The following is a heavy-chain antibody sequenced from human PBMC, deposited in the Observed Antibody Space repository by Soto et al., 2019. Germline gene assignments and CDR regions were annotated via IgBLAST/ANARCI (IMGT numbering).Heavy chain of an antibody. V-gene: IGHV1-69*13. Sequence: GASVKVSCKASGGTFSSYAISWVRQAPGQGLEWMGGIIPIFGTANYAQKFQGRVTITADESTSTAYMELSSLRSEDTAVYYCASRTIFGVVTHGYYYYGMDVWGQGTTVTVSS. CDR1: GGTFSSYA. CDR2: IIPIFGTA. CDR3: ASRTIFGVVTHGYYYYGMDV. J-gene: IGHJ6*02. D-gene: IGHD3-3*01.